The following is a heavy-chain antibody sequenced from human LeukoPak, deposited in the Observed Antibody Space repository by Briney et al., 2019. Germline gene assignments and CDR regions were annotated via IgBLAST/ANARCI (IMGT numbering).Heavy chain of an antibody. J-gene: IGHJ5*02. V-gene: IGHV1-18*01. CDR1: GYTFTSYG. D-gene: IGHD3-3*01. CDR3: ARVPITIFGVVIIKNWFDP. CDR2: ISAYNGNT. Sequence: ASVKVSCKASGYTFTSYGISCVRQAPGQGLEWMGWISAYNGNTNYAQKLQGRVTMTTDTSTSTAYMELRSLRSDDTAVYYCARVPITIFGVVIIKNWFDPWGQGTLVTVSS.